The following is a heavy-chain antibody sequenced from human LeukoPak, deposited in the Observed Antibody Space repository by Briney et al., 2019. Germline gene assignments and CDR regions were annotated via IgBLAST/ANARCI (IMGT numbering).Heavy chain of an antibody. CDR1: GFNFITAA. CDR3: ARENGLDY. Sequence: GGSLRLSCAASGFNFITAAMTWVRQAPGKGLEWVANIKYDGSDKYYVDSVKGRFTISRDNAKNSLYLQMNSLRVEDTAIYYCARENGLDYWGQGTLVTVSS. D-gene: IGHD2-8*01. J-gene: IGHJ4*02. CDR2: IKYDGSDK. V-gene: IGHV3-7*04.